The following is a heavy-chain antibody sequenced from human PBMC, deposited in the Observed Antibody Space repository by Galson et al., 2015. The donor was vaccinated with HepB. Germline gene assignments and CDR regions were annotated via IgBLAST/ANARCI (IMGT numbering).Heavy chain of an antibody. D-gene: IGHD3-22*01. J-gene: IGHJ6*04. CDR1: GFTFSSYG. CDR2: ISYDGSNK. V-gene: IGHV3-30*03. CDR3: ARLAIRWKYYYDSSGYAPKDV. Sequence: SLRLSCAASGFTFSSYGMHWVRQAPGKGLEWVAVISYDGSNKYYADSVKGRFTISRDNSKNTLYLQMNSLRAEDTAVYYCARLAIRWKYYYDSSGYAPKDVWGKGTTVTVSS.